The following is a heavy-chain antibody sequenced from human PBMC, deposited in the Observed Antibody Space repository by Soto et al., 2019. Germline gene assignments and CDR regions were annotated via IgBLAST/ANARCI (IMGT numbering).Heavy chain of an antibody. CDR3: AREGSITIFGGFEQRWFDY. J-gene: IGHJ4*02. CDR2: IYYSGST. CDR1: GGSISSGDYY. Sequence: KSSETLSLTCTVSGGSISSGDYYWSWIRQPPGKGLEWIGYIYYSGSTYYNPSLKSRVTISVDTSKNQFSLKLRSVTAADTAVYYCAREGSITIFGGFEQRWFDYWDQGTLVTVSS. D-gene: IGHD3-3*01. V-gene: IGHV4-30-4*01.